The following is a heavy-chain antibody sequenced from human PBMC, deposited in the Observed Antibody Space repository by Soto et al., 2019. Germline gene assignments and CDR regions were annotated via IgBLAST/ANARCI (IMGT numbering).Heavy chain of an antibody. CDR1: SGSISSSNW. Sequence: SETLSLTCAVSSGSISSSNWWSWVRQPPGKGLEWIGEIYHSGSTNYNPSLKSRVTISVDKSKNQFSLKLSSVTAADTAVYYCARDRYCSGGSCYRYAFDIWGQGTMVTVSS. CDR3: ARDRYCSGGSCYRYAFDI. J-gene: IGHJ3*02. D-gene: IGHD2-15*01. V-gene: IGHV4-4*02. CDR2: IYHSGST.